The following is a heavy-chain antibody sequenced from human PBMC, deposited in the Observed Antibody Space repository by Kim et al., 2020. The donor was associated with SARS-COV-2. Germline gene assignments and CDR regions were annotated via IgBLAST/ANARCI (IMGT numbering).Heavy chain of an antibody. D-gene: IGHD3-10*01. CDR1: GDSIDNFNFY. V-gene: IGHV4-39*02. J-gene: IGHJ5*01. Sequence: SETLSLTCAVSGDSIDNFNFYWDWVRQSPGKALEWIGSIFYTGQPYYSPSLKSRVTLLLDTSERHFSLTFASVTSTDSGVYFCARRRGSSSSGGDWFDSWGRGLLVTVSS. CDR3: ARRRGSSSSGGDWFDS. CDR2: IFYTGQP.